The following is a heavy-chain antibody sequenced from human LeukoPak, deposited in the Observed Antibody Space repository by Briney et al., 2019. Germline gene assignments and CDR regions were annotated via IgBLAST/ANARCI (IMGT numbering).Heavy chain of an antibody. J-gene: IGHJ4*02. CDR1: GFTFSDYY. Sequence: PGGSLRLSCAASGFTFSDYYMSWIRQAPGKGLEWVSYISSSGSTIYYADSVKGRFTISRDNAKNSLYLQMNSLRAEDTAVYYCARFERDFMGSSQMDYTYYFDYWGQGTLVTVSS. V-gene: IGHV3-11*01. D-gene: IGHD6-13*01. CDR3: ARFERDFMGSSQMDYTYYFDY. CDR2: ISSSGSTI.